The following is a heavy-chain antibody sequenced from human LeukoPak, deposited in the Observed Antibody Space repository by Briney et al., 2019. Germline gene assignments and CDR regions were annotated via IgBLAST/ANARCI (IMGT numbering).Heavy chain of an antibody. V-gene: IGHV4-39*01. CDR1: GGSISSSSYY. D-gene: IGHD2-8*02. CDR3: ARGLLVGNTGYYFDY. Sequence: SETLSLTCTVSGGSISSSSYYWGWIRQPPGKGLEWIGSIYYSGSTYYNPSLKSRVTISVDTSKNQFSLKLSSVTAADTAVYYCARGLLVGNTGYYFDYWGQGTLVTVSS. J-gene: IGHJ4*02. CDR2: IYYSGST.